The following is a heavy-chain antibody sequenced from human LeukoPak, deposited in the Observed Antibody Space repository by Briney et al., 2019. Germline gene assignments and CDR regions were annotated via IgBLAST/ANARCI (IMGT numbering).Heavy chain of an antibody. V-gene: IGHV3-53*01. CDR3: ARDPPPLYYDFWSGYYTGSRYFDY. CDR1: GFTVSSNY. CDR2: IYSGGST. Sequence: PGGSLRLSCAASGFTVSSNYMSWVRQAPGKGLEWVSVIYSGGSTYYADSVKGRFTISRDNAKNSLYLQMNSLRAEDTAVYYCARDPPPLYYDFWSGYYTGSRYFDYWGQGTLVTVSS. D-gene: IGHD3-3*01. J-gene: IGHJ4*02.